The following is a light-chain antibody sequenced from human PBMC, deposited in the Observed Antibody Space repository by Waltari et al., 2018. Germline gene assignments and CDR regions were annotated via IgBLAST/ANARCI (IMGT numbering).Light chain of an antibody. CDR1: TSDVGGQNY. CDR2: EVS. J-gene: IGLJ2*01. Sequence: QSALTQPPSASGSPGQSAPISCTGTTSDVGGQNYVPWYQQPPGKAPKLMIYEVSKRPSGVPDRFSGSKSGNTASLTVSGLQAEDEADYYCSSYAGSNPVFGGGTKLTVL. V-gene: IGLV2-8*01. CDR3: SSYAGSNPV.